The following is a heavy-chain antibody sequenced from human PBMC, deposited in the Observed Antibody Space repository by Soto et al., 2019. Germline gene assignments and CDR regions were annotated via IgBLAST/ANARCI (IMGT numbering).Heavy chain of an antibody. Sequence: GGSLRLSCAASGFSFSDYAMSWVRQAPGKGLEWVSVISESGGSTHYADSVRGRFTVSRDNSKNSLSLRMNSLRDEDTAVYFCAKRSPYSSGWYSPTFDYWGQGALVTVSS. V-gene: IGHV3-23*01. CDR1: GFSFSDYA. J-gene: IGHJ4*02. CDR2: ISESGGST. CDR3: AKRSPYSSGWYSPTFDY. D-gene: IGHD6-13*01.